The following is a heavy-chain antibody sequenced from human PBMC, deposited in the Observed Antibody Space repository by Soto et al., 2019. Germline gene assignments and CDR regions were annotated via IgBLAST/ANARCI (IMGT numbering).Heavy chain of an antibody. V-gene: IGHV3-15*01. CDR2: IKSKSDGGTT. CDR1: GFTFRNAW. CDR3: TRGGSANHDY. D-gene: IGHD3-16*01. Sequence: PGGSLRLSGAASGFTFRNAWMTWVRQAPVKGLERVGRIKSKSDGGTTDYAGPRRGRLTISIDDSKNTLYVQMNSLKIEDTLVYYCTRGGSANHDYLGHGTLVTVSS. J-gene: IGHJ4*01.